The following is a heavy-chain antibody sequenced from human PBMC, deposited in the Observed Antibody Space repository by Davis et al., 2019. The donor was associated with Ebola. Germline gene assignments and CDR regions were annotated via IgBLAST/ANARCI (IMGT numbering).Heavy chain of an antibody. D-gene: IGHD5-12*01. CDR3: AKEQGGPRCSGYYPYGLDV. Sequence: PSETLSLTCSVSGGSVTSYYWSWIRQTPGKGLEWIGYVYHTGSTNQNPSLKGRVTISVDTSRNQFSLKLSSVTAADTAVYYCAKEQGGPRCSGYYPYGLDVWGQGTTVTVSS. J-gene: IGHJ6*02. CDR2: VYHTGST. CDR1: GGSVTSYY. V-gene: IGHV4-59*02.